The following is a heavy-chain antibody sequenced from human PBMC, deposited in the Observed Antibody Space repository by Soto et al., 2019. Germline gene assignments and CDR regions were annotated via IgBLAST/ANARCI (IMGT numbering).Heavy chain of an antibody. D-gene: IGHD6-13*01. J-gene: IGHJ4*02. CDR3: ARDSSSWRKAFAY. Sequence: PSETLSLTCAVYGGSFSGYYWSGIRQPPGKGLEWIGKINHSGSTNYNPSLKSRVTISVDASKNQFSLKLSSVTAADTAVYYCARDSSSWRKAFAYWGQGTLVLVSS. CDR1: GGSFSGYY. CDR2: INHSGST. V-gene: IGHV4-34*01.